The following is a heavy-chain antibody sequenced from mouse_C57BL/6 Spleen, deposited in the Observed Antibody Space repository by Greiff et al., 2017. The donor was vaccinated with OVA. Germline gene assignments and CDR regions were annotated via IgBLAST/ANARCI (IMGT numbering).Heavy chain of an antibody. CDR3: AVSSGYVSY. Sequence: EVKLEESGGGLVKPGGSLKLSCAASGFTFSDYGMHWVRQAPEKGLEWVAYISSGSSTIYYADTVKGRFTISRDNAKNTLFLQMTSLRSEDTAMYYCAVSSGYVSYWGQGTLVTVSA. CDR2: ISSGSSTI. CDR1: GFTFSDYG. J-gene: IGHJ3*01. D-gene: IGHD3-2*02. V-gene: IGHV5-17*01.